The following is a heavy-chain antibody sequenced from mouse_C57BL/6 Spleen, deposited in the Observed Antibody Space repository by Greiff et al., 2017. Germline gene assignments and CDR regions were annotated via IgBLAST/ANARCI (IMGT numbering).Heavy chain of an antibody. CDR3: ARAYYYGLDY. V-gene: IGHV1-69*01. Sequence: QVQLQQPGAELVMPGASVKLSCKASGYTFTSYWMHWVKQRPGQGLEWIGEIDPSDSYTNYTQKFKGKSTLTVDKSSSTAYMQLSSLTSEDSAVXYCARAYYYGLDYWGQGTTLTVSS. J-gene: IGHJ2*01. D-gene: IGHD1-1*01. CDR1: GYTFTSYW. CDR2: IDPSDSYT.